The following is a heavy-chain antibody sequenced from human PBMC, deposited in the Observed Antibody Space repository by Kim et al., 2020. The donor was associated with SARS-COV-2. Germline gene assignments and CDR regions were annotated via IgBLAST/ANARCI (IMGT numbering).Heavy chain of an antibody. CDR2: VNAANDET. CDR1: GYTFKSYP. CDR3: ARDMDPTVYDY. Sequence: ASVKVSCKAYGYTFKSYPIHWLRQAPGQRPEWMGWVNAANDETQYSQKFQGRVTITRDTSANTAYMKLRRLTTKDTAIYYCARDMDPTVYDYWGQGTLVTVSS. J-gene: IGHJ4*02. V-gene: IGHV1-3*01. D-gene: IGHD4-4*01.